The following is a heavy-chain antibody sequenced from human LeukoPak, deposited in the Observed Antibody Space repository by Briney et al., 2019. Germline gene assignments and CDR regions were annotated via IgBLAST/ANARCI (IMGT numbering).Heavy chain of an antibody. D-gene: IGHD3-16*01. Sequence: GGSLRLSCAASGFTFSSYAITWVRQAPGEGLEWVSTVSGHGTSSYYPDSVKGRFTVSRDNSKNTLYLQMNSLRAEDTAVYYCAKEVLGYFDYWGQGTLVTVSS. CDR3: AKEVLGYFDY. J-gene: IGHJ4*02. CDR1: GFTFSSYA. CDR2: VSGHGTSS. V-gene: IGHV3-23*01.